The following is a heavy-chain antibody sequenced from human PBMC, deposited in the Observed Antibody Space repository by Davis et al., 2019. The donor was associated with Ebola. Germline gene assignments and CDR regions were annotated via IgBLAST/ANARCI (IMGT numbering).Heavy chain of an antibody. Sequence: SETLSLTCTVSGGSVSSGTYYWSWIRQPPGKGLEWIGEINHSGSTNYNPSLKSRVTISVDTSKNQFSLKLSSVTAADTAVYYCARGLGYFDWGRYWGQGTMVTVSS. J-gene: IGHJ3*01. CDR1: GGSVSSGTYY. CDR2: INHSGST. CDR3: ARGLGYFDWGRY. V-gene: IGHV4-39*07. D-gene: IGHD3-9*01.